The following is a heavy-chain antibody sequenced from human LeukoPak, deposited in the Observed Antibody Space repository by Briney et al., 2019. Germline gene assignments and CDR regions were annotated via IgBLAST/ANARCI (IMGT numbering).Heavy chain of an antibody. CDR1: GFTFGSYV. CDR3: ARWMSGIRKL. Sequence: PGRSLRLSCATSGFTFGSYVMHWVRQAPGKGLEWVANIKQDGSEKYYVDSVKGRFTISRDNAKNSLYLQMNSLSAEDTAMYYCARWMSGIRKLWRKGTLVTVSP. J-gene: IGHJ4*02. V-gene: IGHV3-7*02. D-gene: IGHD1-26*01. CDR2: IKQDGSEK.